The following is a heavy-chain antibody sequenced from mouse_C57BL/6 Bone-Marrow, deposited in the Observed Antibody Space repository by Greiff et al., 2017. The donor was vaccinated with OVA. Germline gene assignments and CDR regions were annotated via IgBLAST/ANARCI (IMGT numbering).Heavy chain of an antibody. CDR2: INPGSGGT. Sequence: VKLMESGAELVRPGTSVKVSCKASGYAFTNYLIEWVKQRPGQGLEWIGVINPGSGGTNSNEKFKGKATLTADKSSSTAYMQLSSLTSEDSAVYFCARRGSSLYAMDYWGQGTSVTVSS. CDR1: GYAFTNYL. J-gene: IGHJ4*01. V-gene: IGHV1-54*01. D-gene: IGHD1-1*01. CDR3: ARRGSSLYAMDY.